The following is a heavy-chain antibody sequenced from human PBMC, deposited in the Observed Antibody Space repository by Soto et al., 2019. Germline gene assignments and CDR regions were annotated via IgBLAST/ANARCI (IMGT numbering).Heavy chain of an antibody. CDR2: IYSGGST. V-gene: IGHV3-66*01. CDR1: GFTVSSNY. D-gene: IGHD2-2*01. Sequence: EVQLVESGGGLVQPGGSLRLSCAASGFTVSSNYMSWVRQAPGKGLEWVSVIYSGGSTYYADSVKGRFTISRDNSKNTLYLKKNSLRAEDTAVYYCATSSELGYCSSTSCPFDYWGQGTLVTVSS. CDR3: ATSSELGYCSSTSCPFDY. J-gene: IGHJ4*02.